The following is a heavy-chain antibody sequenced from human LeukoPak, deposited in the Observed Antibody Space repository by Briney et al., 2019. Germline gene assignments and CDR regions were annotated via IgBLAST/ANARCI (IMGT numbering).Heavy chain of an antibody. D-gene: IGHD1-26*01. V-gene: IGHV3-30-3*01. CDR2: ISYDGSNK. CDR1: GFTFSSYA. J-gene: IGHJ4*02. Sequence: GGSLRLSCAASGFTFSSYAMHWVRQAPGKGLERVAVISYDGSNKYYADSVKGRFTISRDNSKNTLYLQMNSLRAEDTAVYYCARAGGANDYWGQGTLVTVSS. CDR3: ARAGGANDY.